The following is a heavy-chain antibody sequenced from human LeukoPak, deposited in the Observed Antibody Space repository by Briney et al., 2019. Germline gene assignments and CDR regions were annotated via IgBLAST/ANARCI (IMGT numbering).Heavy chain of an antibody. CDR2: ISYDGSNK. CDR3: ARAGRGNSGIDCYGMDV. J-gene: IGHJ6*02. V-gene: IGHV3-30-3*01. D-gene: IGHD4-23*01. Sequence: PGRSLRLSCAASGFTFSSYAMHWARQAPGKGLEWVAVISYDGSNKYYADSVKGRFTISRDNSKNTLYLQMNSLRAEDTAVYYCARAGRGNSGIDCYGMDVWGQGTTVTVSS. CDR1: GFTFSSYA.